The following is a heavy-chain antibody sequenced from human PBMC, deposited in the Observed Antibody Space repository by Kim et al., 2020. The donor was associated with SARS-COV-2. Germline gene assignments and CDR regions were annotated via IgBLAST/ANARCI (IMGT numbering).Heavy chain of an antibody. D-gene: IGHD6-19*01. Sequence: GGSLRLSCAASGLNFNIQYMTWVRQAPGKGLEWVSFIGGSDGVVSYADSVRGRFSISRDNARNTVYLQMNGLRAEDTAIYYCAPLHFYSSAHWGQGTLVTVSS. V-gene: IGHV3-48*03. CDR3: APLHFYSSAH. J-gene: IGHJ4*02. CDR2: IGGSDGVV. CDR1: GLNFNIQY.